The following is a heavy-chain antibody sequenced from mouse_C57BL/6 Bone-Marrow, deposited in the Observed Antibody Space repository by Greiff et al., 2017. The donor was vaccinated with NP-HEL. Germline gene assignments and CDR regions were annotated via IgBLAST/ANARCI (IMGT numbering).Heavy chain of an antibody. CDR1: GYTFTDYE. Sequence: VQLQQSGAELVRPGASVTLSCKASGYTFTDYEMHWVKQTPVHGLEWIGAIDPETGGTAYNQKFKGKAILTADKSPSTAYMELRSLTTEDSAVYYCTTRRGFAYWGQGTLVTVSA. CDR3: TTRRGFAY. CDR2: IDPETGGT. J-gene: IGHJ3*01. D-gene: IGHD2-12*01. V-gene: IGHV1-15*01.